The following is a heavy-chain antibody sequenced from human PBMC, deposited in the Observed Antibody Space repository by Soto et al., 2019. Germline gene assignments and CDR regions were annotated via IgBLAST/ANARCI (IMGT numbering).Heavy chain of an antibody. V-gene: IGHV3-21*01. J-gene: IGHJ4*02. Sequence: EVQLVESGGGLVKPGGSLRLSCAASGFTFSSYSMNWVRQAPGKGLEWVSSISSSSSYIHYADSVKGRFTISRDNAKNPLYLQMNSLRAEDTAVYYCARESIITIFGVVTDAFDYWGQGTLVTVSS. CDR2: ISSSSSYI. D-gene: IGHD3-3*01. CDR3: ARESIITIFGVVTDAFDY. CDR1: GFTFSSYS.